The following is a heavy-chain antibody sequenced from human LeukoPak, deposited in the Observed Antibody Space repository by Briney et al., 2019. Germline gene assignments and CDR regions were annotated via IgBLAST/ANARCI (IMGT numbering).Heavy chain of an antibody. CDR2: INTNTGNP. CDR1: GYTFTSYA. J-gene: IGHJ3*02. V-gene: IGHV7-4-1*02. Sequence: ASVKVSCKASGYTFTSYAMNWVRQAPGQGLEWMGWINTNTGNPTYAQGFTGRFVFSLDTSVSTAYLQISSLKAEDTAVYYCVYYSSSWTLDAFDIWGQGTMVTVSS. D-gene: IGHD6-13*01. CDR3: VYYSSSWTLDAFDI.